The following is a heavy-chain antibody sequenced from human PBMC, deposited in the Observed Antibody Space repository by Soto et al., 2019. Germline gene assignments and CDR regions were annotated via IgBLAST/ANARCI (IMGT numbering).Heavy chain of an antibody. CDR1: SGSISSSNW. Sequence: QVQLQESGPGLVKPSGTLSLTCAVSSGSISSSNWWRWVRQPPGKGLEWIGEIYHSGSTNSNPSLKSRVTIEVDKSRNPFSLKLGAVSVADRAVYYCARSLGTTVGPRAFDMWGQGTMVTVSS. J-gene: IGHJ3*02. D-gene: IGHD1-1*01. CDR2: IYHSGST. CDR3: ARSLGTTVGPRAFDM. V-gene: IGHV4-4*02.